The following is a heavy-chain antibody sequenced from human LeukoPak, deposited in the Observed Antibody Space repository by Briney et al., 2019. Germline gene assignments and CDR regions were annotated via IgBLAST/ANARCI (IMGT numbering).Heavy chain of an antibody. Sequence: GGSLRLSCAASGFTFSSYWMHWVRHAPGKGLVWVSRINSDGSSTSYADSVKGRFTISRDNSRNTLNLQMNSLRADDTAVYYCARDRNRSYFDYWGQGTLVTVSS. CDR2: INSDGSST. J-gene: IGHJ4*02. CDR3: ARDRNRSYFDY. V-gene: IGHV3-74*01. CDR1: GFTFSSYW.